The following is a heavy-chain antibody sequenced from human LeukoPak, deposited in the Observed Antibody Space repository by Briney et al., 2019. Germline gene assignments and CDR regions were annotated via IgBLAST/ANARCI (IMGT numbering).Heavy chain of an antibody. J-gene: IGHJ4*02. D-gene: IGHD3-22*01. CDR3: ARGRDSYDSSSFFDY. Sequence: SSETLSLTCTVSGGSISSYYWSWIRQPPGKGLEWIGYIYYSGSTNYNPSLKSRVTISVDTSNNRFSLKLSSVTAADTAVYYCARGRDSYDSSSFFDYWGQGTLVTVSS. V-gene: IGHV4-59*01. CDR1: GGSISSYY. CDR2: IYYSGST.